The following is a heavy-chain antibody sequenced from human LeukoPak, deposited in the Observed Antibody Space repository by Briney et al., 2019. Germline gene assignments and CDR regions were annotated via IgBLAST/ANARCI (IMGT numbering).Heavy chain of an antibody. CDR2: ISSSGSGGST. D-gene: IGHD6-13*01. CDR3: ARAYSSSWYDF. J-gene: IGHJ5*01. CDR1: GFTVSSNY. V-gene: IGHV3-23*01. Sequence: GGSLRLSCAASGFTVSSNYMSWVRQAPGKGLEWVSGISSSGSGGSTYYADSVKGRFTISRDNSKNTLYLQINSVRAEDTAVYYCARAYSSSWYDFWGQGTLVTVSS.